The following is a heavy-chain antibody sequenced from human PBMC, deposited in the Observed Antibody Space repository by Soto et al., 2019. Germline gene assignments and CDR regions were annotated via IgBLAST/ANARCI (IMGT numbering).Heavy chain of an antibody. CDR3: AGAEIYQDASGLGDY. Sequence: QVQLLPSGAEVKKPGASVKVSCKASGYTFTSYGFSWVRQAPGPGLEWMGYISGYNGNTNYAQKFQGRVTMTRETATGTAYMELRSLRSDDPAVYYCAGAEIYQDASGLGDYWGQGTLVPVSS. CDR2: ISGYNGNT. D-gene: IGHD3-16*01. J-gene: IGHJ4*02. CDR1: GYTFTSYG. V-gene: IGHV1-18*04.